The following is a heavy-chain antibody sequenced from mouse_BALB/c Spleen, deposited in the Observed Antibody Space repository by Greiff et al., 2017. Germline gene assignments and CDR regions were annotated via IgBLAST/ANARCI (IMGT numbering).Heavy chain of an antibody. J-gene: IGHJ1*01. CDR1: GYSFTSYW. CDR2: IDPSDSET. Sequence: QVQLKQSGPQLARPGASVKISCKASGYSFTSYWMHWVKQRPGQGLEWIGMIDPSDSETRLNQKFKDKATLTVDKSSSTAYMQLSSPTSEDSAVYYCARRDSHWYFDVWGAGTTVTVSS. V-gene: IGHV1S126*01. CDR3: ARRDSHWYFDV.